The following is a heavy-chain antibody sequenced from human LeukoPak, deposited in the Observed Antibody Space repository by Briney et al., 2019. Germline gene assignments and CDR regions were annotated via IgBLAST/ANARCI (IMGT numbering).Heavy chain of an antibody. CDR1: GFTFRNYA. J-gene: IGHJ4*02. CDR2: IWYDGSNK. Sequence: GGSLRLSCAASGFTFRNYAMSWVRQAPGKGLEWVAVIWYDGSNKYYADSVKGRFTISRDNSKNTLYLQMNSLRAEDTAVYYCARDRAHYYGSGSAQFDYWGQGTLVTVSS. CDR3: ARDRAHYYGSGSAQFDY. D-gene: IGHD3-10*01. V-gene: IGHV3-33*08.